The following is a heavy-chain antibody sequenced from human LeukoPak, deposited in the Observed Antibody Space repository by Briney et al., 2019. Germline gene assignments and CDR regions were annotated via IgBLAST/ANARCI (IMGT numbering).Heavy chain of an antibody. D-gene: IGHD3-3*01. Sequence: PGGSLRLSCEASGFTFSSYARNWVRQAPGKGLAWVSSISGSGYSTYYADSVKGRFTISRDNSKNTLYLQMNSLRAEDTAIFYCAKDFPPWSGPNAFDIWGQGTMVTVSS. J-gene: IGHJ3*02. CDR3: AKDFPPWSGPNAFDI. CDR1: GFTFSSYA. V-gene: IGHV3-23*01. CDR2: ISGSGYST.